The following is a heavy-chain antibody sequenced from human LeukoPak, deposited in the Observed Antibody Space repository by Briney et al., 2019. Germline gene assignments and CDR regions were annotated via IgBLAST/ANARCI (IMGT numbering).Heavy chain of an antibody. CDR2: ISAYNGNT. CDR1: DYTCTSYG. J-gene: IGHJ4*02. CDR3: ARSTRYFDWLLFA. V-gene: IGHV1-18*04. Sequence: ASVKVSCKASDYTCTSYGISWVRQAPGQGLEWMGWISAYNGNTNYAQKLQGRVTMTTDTSTSTAYMELRSLRSDDTAVYYCARSTRYFDWLLFAWGQGTLVTVSS. D-gene: IGHD3-9*01.